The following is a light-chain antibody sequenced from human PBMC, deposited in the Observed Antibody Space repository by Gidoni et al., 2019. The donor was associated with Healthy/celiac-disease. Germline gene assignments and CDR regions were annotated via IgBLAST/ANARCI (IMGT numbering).Light chain of an antibody. J-gene: IGKJ1*01. V-gene: IGKV3-15*01. CDR1: QSVSSN. CDR2: GAS. Sequence: EIVMTQSPATVSVSPGERATLPCSASQSVSSNLAGYQQKPGQAPRLLIYGASTRATGIPARFSGSGSGTEFTLTISSLQSEDFAVYYCQQYNNWPRVFGQGTKVEIK. CDR3: QQYNNWPRV.